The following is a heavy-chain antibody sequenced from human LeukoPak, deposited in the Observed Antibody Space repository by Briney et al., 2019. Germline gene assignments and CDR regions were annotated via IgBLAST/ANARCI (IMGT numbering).Heavy chain of an antibody. D-gene: IGHD3-9*01. CDR3: ARDDSYYDILTGFYYYYGMDV. Sequence: GRSLRLSCAASGFTFSSYAMHWVRQAPGKGLEWVAVISYDGSNKYYADSVKGRFTISRDNSKNTLYLQMNSLRAEDTAVYYCARDDSYYDILTGFYYYYGMDVWAKGPRSPSP. J-gene: IGHJ6*02. CDR1: GFTFSSYA. CDR2: ISYDGSNK. V-gene: IGHV3-30-3*01.